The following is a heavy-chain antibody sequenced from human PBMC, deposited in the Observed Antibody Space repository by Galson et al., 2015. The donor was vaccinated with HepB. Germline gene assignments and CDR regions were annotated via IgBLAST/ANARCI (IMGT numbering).Heavy chain of an antibody. V-gene: IGHV3-7*01. Sequence: SLRLSCADSGFTFSGYWMSWVRQAPGKGLEWVANIKEDGSERYCVDSVKGRFTISRDNAKKSLYLQMNSLRAEDTAVYYCARQTLSPYYFESWGQGTLVTVSS. CDR3: ARQTLSPYYFES. D-gene: IGHD4-23*01. J-gene: IGHJ4*02. CDR1: GFTFSGYW. CDR2: IKEDGSER.